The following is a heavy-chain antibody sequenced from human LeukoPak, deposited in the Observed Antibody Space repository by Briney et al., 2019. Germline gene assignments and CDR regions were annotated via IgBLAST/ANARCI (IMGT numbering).Heavy chain of an antibody. CDR2: IIPIFGTA. CDR1: GGTCSSYA. D-gene: IGHD6-13*01. J-gene: IGHJ1*01. Sequence: SVKVSCKASGGTCSSYAISWVRQAPGQGLEWMGGIIPIFGTANYAQKFQGRVTITADKSTSTAYMELSSLRSEDTAVYYCARDPYSSSWYVGYFQHWGQGTLVTVSS. V-gene: IGHV1-69*06. CDR3: ARDPYSSSWYVGYFQH.